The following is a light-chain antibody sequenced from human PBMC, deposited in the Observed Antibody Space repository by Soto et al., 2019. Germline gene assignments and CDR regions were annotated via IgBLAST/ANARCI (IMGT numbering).Light chain of an antibody. Sequence: EIVLTQSPGTLSLSPGERATLSCRASQSVSSSELAWYEQKPDQAPMLLVYGASRRATGIPDRFSGSGSGTDFTLTISRLEAEDVAVYYCQRYGSSPPLPFGRGTKVEIK. V-gene: IGKV3-20*01. CDR3: QRYGSSPPLP. CDR2: GAS. J-gene: IGKJ4*01. CDR1: QSVSSSE.